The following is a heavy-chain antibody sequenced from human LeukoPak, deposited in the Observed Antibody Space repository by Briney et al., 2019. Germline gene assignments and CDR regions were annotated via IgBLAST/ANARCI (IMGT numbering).Heavy chain of an antibody. Sequence: SQTLSLTCTVSGGSISSGDYYWSWIRQPPGKGLEWIGYIYYSGSTYYNPSLKSRVTISVDTSKNQFSLKLSSVTAADTAVYYCARERDFWSESVYFDYWGQGTLVTVSS. CDR1: GGSISSGDYY. V-gene: IGHV4-30-4*01. CDR3: ARERDFWSESVYFDY. J-gene: IGHJ4*02. CDR2: IYYSGST. D-gene: IGHD3-3*01.